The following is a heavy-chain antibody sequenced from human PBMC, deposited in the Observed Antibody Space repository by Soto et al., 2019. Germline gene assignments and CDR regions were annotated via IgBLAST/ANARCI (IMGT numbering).Heavy chain of an antibody. J-gene: IGHJ4*02. CDR3: ARRCGTSFDF. D-gene: IGHD1-1*01. V-gene: IGHV4-59*01. CDR1: GGSISSYY. Sequence: QVQLQESGPGLVQPSETLSLTCTVSGGSISSYYWSWIRQPPGKGLEWIGYIYYSGSTNYNPSLKSRVTISVDTSKNQFSLKLSSVTAADTAVYYCARRCGTSFDFWGQGNLVTVSS. CDR2: IYYSGST.